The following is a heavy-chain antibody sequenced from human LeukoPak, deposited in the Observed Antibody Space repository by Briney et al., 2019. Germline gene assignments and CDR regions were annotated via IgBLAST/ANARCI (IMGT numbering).Heavy chain of an antibody. CDR1: GFPFSSYE. CDR2: ISSSGSTI. Sequence: GGSLRLSCAASGFPFSSYEMFWVRQAPGKGLEWVSYISSSGSTIYYADSVKGRFTISRDNAKKSLYLQMKSPRAEDTAVYYCARDYGGSSPFDYWGQGTLVTVSS. D-gene: IGHD4-23*01. V-gene: IGHV3-48*03. J-gene: IGHJ4*02. CDR3: ARDYGGSSPFDY.